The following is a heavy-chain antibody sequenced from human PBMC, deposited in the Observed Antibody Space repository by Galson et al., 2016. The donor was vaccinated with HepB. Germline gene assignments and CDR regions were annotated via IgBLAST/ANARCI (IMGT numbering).Heavy chain of an antibody. CDR1: GYSFTNYW. D-gene: IGHD1-26*01. CDR2: IDPGDSFT. V-gene: IGHV5-10-1*01. CDR3: AGLRSGSLTSDS. J-gene: IGHJ4*02. Sequence: QSGAEVTKPGESLRISCTGSGYSFTNYWINWVRQMPGKGLEWMGRIDPGDSFTNYSPSFQGHVTISADKSISTAYLQWSSLKASDTAMYYCAGLRSGSLTSDSWGQGTLVTVSS.